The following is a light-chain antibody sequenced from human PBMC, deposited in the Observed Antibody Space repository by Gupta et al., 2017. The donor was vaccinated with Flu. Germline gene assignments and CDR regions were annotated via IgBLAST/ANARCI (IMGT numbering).Light chain of an antibody. J-gene: IGKJ2*01. CDR1: QSISSL. CDR3: QFQNT. V-gene: IGKV1-5*03. Sequence: DIQMTQFPSTLSASVGDRVTITCRASQSISSLLAWYQQKPGKAPKILIYKTSSLKSGVTSRLSGSGSETEFTRTCNSMQPDDSETYDGQFQNTFGQGTKMEIK. CDR2: KTS.